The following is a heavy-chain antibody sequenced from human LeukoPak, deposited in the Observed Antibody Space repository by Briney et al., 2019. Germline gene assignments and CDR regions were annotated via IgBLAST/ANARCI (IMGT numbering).Heavy chain of an antibody. J-gene: IGHJ6*03. D-gene: IGHD4-17*01. Sequence: EASVKVSCKASGYTFTSYDINWVRQATGQGLEWMGWMNPNSGNTGYAQKFQGRVTMTRNTSISTAYMELSSLRSEDTAVYYCARGRSVTYYYYYMDVWGKGTTVTVSS. CDR1: GYTFTSYD. V-gene: IGHV1-8*01. CDR2: MNPNSGNT. CDR3: ARGRSVTYYYYYMDV.